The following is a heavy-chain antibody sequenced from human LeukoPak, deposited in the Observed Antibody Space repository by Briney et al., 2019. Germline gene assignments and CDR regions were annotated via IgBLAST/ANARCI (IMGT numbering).Heavy chain of an antibody. CDR1: GGTFSSYA. CDR3: ARSHTAMVLVY. CDR2: INPSGGST. J-gene: IGHJ4*02. V-gene: IGHV1-46*01. Sequence: GASVKVSCKASGGTFSSYAISWVRQAPGQGLEWMGIINPSGGSTSYAQKFQGRVTMTRDTSTSTVYMELSSLRSEDTAVYYCARSHTAMVLVYWGRGTLVTVSS. D-gene: IGHD5-18*01.